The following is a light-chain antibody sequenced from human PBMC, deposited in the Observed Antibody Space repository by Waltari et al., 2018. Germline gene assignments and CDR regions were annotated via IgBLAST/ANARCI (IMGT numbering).Light chain of an antibody. J-gene: IGLJ1*01. CDR3: SSYTSSSIDV. Sequence: QSALTQPASVSGSPGQSITIPCTGTSRDVGGYNYVSWYQQHPGKAPKLMIYDVSNRPSGVSNRFSGSKSGNTDTASLTISGLQAEDEADYYCSSYTSSSIDVFGTGTKVTVL. V-gene: IGLV2-14*03. CDR1: SRDVGGYNY. CDR2: DVS.